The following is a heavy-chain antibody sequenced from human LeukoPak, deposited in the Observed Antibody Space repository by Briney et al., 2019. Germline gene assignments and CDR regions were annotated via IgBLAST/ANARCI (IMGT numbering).Heavy chain of an antibody. CDR1: GDSISNTRYH. J-gene: IGHJ4*02. V-gene: IGHV4-39*02. CDR3: AREIVSSVES. Sequence: SETLSLTCTVSGDSISNTRYHWGWIRQPPGKGLEWTGSIYYSGATYYNPSLKSRVTISVDTSRNHFSLKLSSVTAADTAVYHCAREIVSSVESWGQGSLVTVSS. D-gene: IGHD6-6*01. CDR2: IYYSGAT.